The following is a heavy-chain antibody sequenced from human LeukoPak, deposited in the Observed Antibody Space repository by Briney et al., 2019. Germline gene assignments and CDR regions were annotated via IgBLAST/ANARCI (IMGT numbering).Heavy chain of an antibody. D-gene: IGHD3-22*01. V-gene: IGHV3-23*01. CDR3: AKDSGTTNYYDSSGTFDY. CDR2: ISGSGGST. J-gene: IGHJ4*02. CDR1: GFTFSSYA. Sequence: AGGSLRLSCAASGFTFSSYAMSWVRQAPGKGLEWVSAISGSGGSTYYADSVKGRFTISRDNSKNTLYLQMNSLRAEDTAVYYCAKDSGTTNYYDSSGTFDYWGQGTLDTVSS.